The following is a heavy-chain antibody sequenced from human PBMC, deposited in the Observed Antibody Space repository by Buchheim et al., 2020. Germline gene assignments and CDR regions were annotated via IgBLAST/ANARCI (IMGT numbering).Heavy chain of an antibody. J-gene: IGHJ4*02. D-gene: IGHD2-15*01. CDR2: ISSSSSYI. Sequence: EVQLVESGGGLVKPGGSLRLSCAASGFTFSSHSMNWVRQAPGKGLEWVSSISSSSSYIYYADSVKGRFTISRDNAKNSLYPQMNSLRAEDTAVYYCARAACSGGSCYSYYFDYWGQGTL. V-gene: IGHV3-21*01. CDR1: GFTFSSHS. CDR3: ARAACSGGSCYSYYFDY.